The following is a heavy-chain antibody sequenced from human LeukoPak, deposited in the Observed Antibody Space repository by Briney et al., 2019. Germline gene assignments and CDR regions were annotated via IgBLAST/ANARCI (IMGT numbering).Heavy chain of an antibody. CDR3: AKRGCDTTTCSYYFDY. CDR2: IRSGGRGST. D-gene: IGHD2-2*01. Sequence: GGSLRLSCAASGFTFSSYSMSWVRQVPGKGLEWVSVIRSGGRGSTSYADSVRGRFTMSRGDSKNTLFLQMNSLRAEDTAVYYCAKRGCDTTTCSYYFDYWGRGTLVTVSS. CDR1: GFTFSSYS. J-gene: IGHJ4*02. V-gene: IGHV3-23*01.